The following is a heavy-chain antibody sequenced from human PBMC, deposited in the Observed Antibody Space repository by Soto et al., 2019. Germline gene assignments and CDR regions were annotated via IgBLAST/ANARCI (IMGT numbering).Heavy chain of an antibody. V-gene: IGHV4-59*01. CDR2: MFYSGST. CDR1: GGSISSYY. D-gene: IGHD3-16*01. Sequence: SETLSLTCTVSGGSISSYYWSWIRQPPGKGLEWIGYMFYSGSTNYNPSLKSRVAISVDTSKNQFSLKLSSVTAADTAVYYCARLVYTTSPLDPWGQGTLVTVSS. J-gene: IGHJ5*02. CDR3: ARLVYTTSPLDP.